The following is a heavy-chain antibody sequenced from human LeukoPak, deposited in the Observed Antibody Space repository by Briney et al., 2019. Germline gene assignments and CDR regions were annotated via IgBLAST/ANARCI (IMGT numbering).Heavy chain of an antibody. CDR3: ARVVGITRIDY. V-gene: IGHV4-31*03. CDR2: IYYSGST. Sequence: PSETLSLTCTVSGGSISSGGYYWSWIRQHPGKGLEWIGYIYYSGSTYYNPSLKSRVTISVDTSKNQFSLKLSSVTAADTAVYYCARVVGITRIDYWGQGTLVTVSS. D-gene: IGHD3-10*01. CDR1: GGSISSGGYY. J-gene: IGHJ4*02.